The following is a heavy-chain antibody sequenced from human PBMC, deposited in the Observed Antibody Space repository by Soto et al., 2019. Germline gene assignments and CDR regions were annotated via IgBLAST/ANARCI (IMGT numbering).Heavy chain of an antibody. J-gene: IGHJ6*02. D-gene: IGHD3-22*01. V-gene: IGHV1-69*12. CDR2: IIPMLDSA. CDR3: ARTYHSDSGGKTYFYYGMDV. CDR1: GGTFDNYA. Sequence: QVQLVQSGAEVKKPGSSVKVSCKASGGTFDNYAITWVRQAPGQGLEWMGGIIPMLDSANYAEKFQDRVTITADESTSTAYMEVSSLRSEDPAMYYCARTYHSDSGGKTYFYYGMDVWGQGTTVTVSS.